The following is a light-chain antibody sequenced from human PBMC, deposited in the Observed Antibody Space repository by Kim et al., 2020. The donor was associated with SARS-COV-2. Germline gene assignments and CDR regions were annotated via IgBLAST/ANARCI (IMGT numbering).Light chain of an antibody. V-gene: IGKV1-5*03. J-gene: IGKJ3*01. CDR2: KAS. CDR3: QQYNNYPFT. Sequence: DVQVTQSPSTLSASIGDTVIITCRASQGISNWLAWYQQKPGKAPNLLISKASSLESGVPSRFSGSGSGTEFTLTISSLQPDDFATYYCQQYNNYPFTFGPGTKVDIK. CDR1: QGISNW.